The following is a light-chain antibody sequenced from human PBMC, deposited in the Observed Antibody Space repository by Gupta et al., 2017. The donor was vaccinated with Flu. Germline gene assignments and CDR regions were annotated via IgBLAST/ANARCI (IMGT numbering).Light chain of an antibody. V-gene: IGLV2-14*01. CDR1: SSDVGGYKY. CDR3: SSYTSSNTYV. J-gene: IGLJ1*01. CDR2: EVS. Sequence: SITISCTGTSSDVGGYKYVSWYQQHPGKAPKLMIYEVSNRPSGVSNRFSGSKSGNTASLTISGLQAEDEADYYCSSYTSSNTYVFGTGTKVTVL.